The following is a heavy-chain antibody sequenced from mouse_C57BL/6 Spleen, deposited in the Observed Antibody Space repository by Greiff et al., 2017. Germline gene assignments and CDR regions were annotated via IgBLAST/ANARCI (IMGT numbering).Heavy chain of an antibody. CDR1: GFTFSDYG. Sequence: EVQGVESGGGLVKPGGSLKLSCAASGFTFSDYGMHWVRQAPEKGLEWVAYISSGSSTIYYADTVKGRFTISRDNAKNTQFLQMTSLRSEDTAMYYCARDWFAYGGQGTLVTVSA. V-gene: IGHV5-17*01. CDR2: ISSGSSTI. CDR3: ARDWFAY. J-gene: IGHJ3*01.